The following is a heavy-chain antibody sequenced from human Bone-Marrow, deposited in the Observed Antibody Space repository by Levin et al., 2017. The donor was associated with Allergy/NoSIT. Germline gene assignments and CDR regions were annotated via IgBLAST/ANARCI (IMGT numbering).Heavy chain of an antibody. CDR2: IYPGDSDT. J-gene: IGHJ4*02. D-gene: IGHD1-1*01. CDR3: ARQGGVGTAVDY. Sequence: GESLKISCKGSGYSFTTNWIAWVRQMPGKGLEWMGIIYPGDSDTKYSPSFRGQVTISVEKSSNTAYLQWSSLKTSDTAMYYCARQGGVGTAVDYWGQGTLVSVSS. V-gene: IGHV5-51*01. CDR1: GYSFTTNW.